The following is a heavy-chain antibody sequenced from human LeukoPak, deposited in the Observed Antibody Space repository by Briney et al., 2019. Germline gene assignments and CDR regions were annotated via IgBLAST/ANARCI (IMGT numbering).Heavy chain of an antibody. J-gene: IGHJ4*02. V-gene: IGHV1-69*05. CDR2: IIPIFGTA. Sequence: ASVKVSCKASGGTFSSYAISWVRQAPGQGLEWMGGIIPIFGTANYAQKFQGRVTITTDESTSTAYMELSSLRSEDTAVYYCAREKHQSYYDSRTFAYWGQGTLVTVSS. D-gene: IGHD3-22*01. CDR3: AREKHQSYYDSRTFAY. CDR1: GGTFSSYA.